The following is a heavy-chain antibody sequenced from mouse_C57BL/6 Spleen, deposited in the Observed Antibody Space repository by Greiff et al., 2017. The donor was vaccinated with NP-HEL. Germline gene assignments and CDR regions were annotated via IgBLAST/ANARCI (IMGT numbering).Heavy chain of an antibody. CDR2: IHPNSGST. CDR1: GYTFTSYW. V-gene: IGHV1-64*01. CDR3: ARSGSSYFDY. Sequence: QVQLQQPGAELVKPGASVKLSCKASGYTFTSYWMHWVKQRPGQGLEWIGMIHPNSGSTNYNEKCKSKATLTVDKSSSTAYMQLSSLTSEDSAVYYCARSGSSYFDYWGQGTTLTVSS. J-gene: IGHJ2*01. D-gene: IGHD1-1*01.